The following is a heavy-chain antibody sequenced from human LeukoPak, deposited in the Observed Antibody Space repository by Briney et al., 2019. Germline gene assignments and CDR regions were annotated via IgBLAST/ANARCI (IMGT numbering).Heavy chain of an antibody. Sequence: SETLSLTCSVSGYLINSGYCWGWFRQSPGKGLEWIGSIYSTGDTYDKRSLKRRVSISVDSSKNQFPLKLRSVTAADTAVYYCASRATVANIYFDSWGQGNLVTVSS. CDR2: IYSTGDT. CDR1: GYLINSGYC. CDR3: ASRATVANIYFDS. V-gene: IGHV4-38-2*02. J-gene: IGHJ4*02. D-gene: IGHD5-12*01.